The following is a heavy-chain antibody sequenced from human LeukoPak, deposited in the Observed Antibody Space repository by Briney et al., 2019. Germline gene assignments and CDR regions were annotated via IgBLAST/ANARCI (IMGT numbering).Heavy chain of an antibody. D-gene: IGHD3-22*01. CDR3: AKELGYYDSSGYSDY. CDR1: GFTFSSYG. J-gene: IGHJ4*02. CDR2: IRYDGSNK. Sequence: GGSLRPSCAASGFTFSSYGMHWVRQAPGKGLEWVAFIRYDGSNKYYADSVKGRFTISRDNSKNTLYLQMNSLRAEDTAVYYCAKELGYYDSSGYSDYWGQGTLVTVSS. V-gene: IGHV3-30*02.